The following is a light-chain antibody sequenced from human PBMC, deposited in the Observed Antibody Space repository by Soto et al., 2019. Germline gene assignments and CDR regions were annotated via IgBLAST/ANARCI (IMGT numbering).Light chain of an antibody. CDR2: WAS. CDR1: QSVLYSSNNKNY. CDR3: QQYHTTPVT. J-gene: IGKJ2*01. Sequence: DIVLTQSPDSLTVSLGERATIICKSSQSVLYSSNNKNYLAWYQHKPGQPPKLLIYWASTRESGVPDRFSGSGSGTDFSLTISSLQAEDVAVYFCQQYHTTPVTFGQGTKLEIE. V-gene: IGKV4-1*01.